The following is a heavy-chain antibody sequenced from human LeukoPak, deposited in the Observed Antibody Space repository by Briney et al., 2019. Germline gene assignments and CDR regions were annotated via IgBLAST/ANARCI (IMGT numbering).Heavy chain of an antibody. CDR1: GFTFSGSA. V-gene: IGHV3-73*01. Sequence: PGGSLRLSCAASGFTFSGSAMHWVRQASGKGLEWVGRIRSKANSYATAYAASVKGRFTISRDDSKNTAYLQMNSLKTEDTAVYYCTRPYYYDSSGYSRDYWGQGTLVTVSS. D-gene: IGHD3-22*01. CDR3: TRPYYYDSSGYSRDY. J-gene: IGHJ4*02. CDR2: IRSKANSYAT.